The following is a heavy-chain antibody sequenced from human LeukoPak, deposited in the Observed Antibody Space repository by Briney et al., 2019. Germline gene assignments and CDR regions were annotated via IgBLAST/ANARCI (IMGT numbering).Heavy chain of an antibody. CDR3: ARGDYDFWSGPAHYYYYMDV. CDR1: GGTFSSYA. CDR2: IIPIFGTA. Sequence: ASVKVSCKASGGTFSSYAISWVRQAPGQGLEWMGGIIPIFGTANYAQKFQGRVTITADESTSTAYMELSSLRSEDTAVYYCARGDYDFWSGPAHYYYYMDVWGKGTTVTVSS. D-gene: IGHD3-3*01. V-gene: IGHV1-69*13. J-gene: IGHJ6*03.